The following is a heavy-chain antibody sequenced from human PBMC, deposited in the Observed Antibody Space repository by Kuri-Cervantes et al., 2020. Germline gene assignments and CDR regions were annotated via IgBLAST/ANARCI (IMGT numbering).Heavy chain of an antibody. CDR2: IYHSGST. V-gene: IGHV4-30-2*01. Sequence: SETLSLTCTVSGGSISSGGYSWSWIRQPPGKGLEWIGYIYHSGSTYYNPPLKSRVTISVDRSKNQFSLKLSSVTAADTAVYYCAREASWYYAFDIWGQGTMVTVSS. J-gene: IGHJ3*02. D-gene: IGHD6-13*01. CDR3: AREASWYYAFDI. CDR1: GGSISSGGYS.